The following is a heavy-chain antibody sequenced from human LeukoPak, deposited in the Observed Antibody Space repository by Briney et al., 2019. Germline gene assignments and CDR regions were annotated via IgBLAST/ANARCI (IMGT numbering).Heavy chain of an antibody. V-gene: IGHV3-21*01. J-gene: IGHJ6*02. CDR3: ARDRAVAAYRSGYYYYYGMDV. Sequence: PGGSLRLSCAASGFTFSSYIMNWVRQAPGKGLEWVSSISSSSSYIYYADSVKGRFTISRDNAKNSLYLQMNSLRAEDTAVYYCARDRAVAAYRSGYYYYYGMDVWGQGTTVTVSS. CDR2: ISSSSSYI. D-gene: IGHD6-19*01. CDR1: GFTFSSYI.